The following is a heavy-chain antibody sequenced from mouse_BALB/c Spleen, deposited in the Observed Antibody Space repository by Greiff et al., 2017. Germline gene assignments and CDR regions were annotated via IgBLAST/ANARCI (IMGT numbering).Heavy chain of an antibody. CDR1: GYTFTSYT. J-gene: IGHJ1*01. CDR3: AREVRREIYFDV. CDR2: INPSSGYT. D-gene: IGHD2-14*01. Sequence: QVQLKESGAELMKPGASVKISCKASGYTFTSYTMHWVKQRPGQGLEWIGYINPSSGYTNYNQKFKDKATLTADKSSSTAYMQLSSLTSEDSAVYYCAREVRREIYFDVWGAGTTVTVSS. V-gene: IGHV1S26*01.